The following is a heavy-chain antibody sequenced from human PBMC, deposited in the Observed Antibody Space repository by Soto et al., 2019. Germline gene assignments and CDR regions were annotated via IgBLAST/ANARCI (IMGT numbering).Heavy chain of an antibody. J-gene: IGHJ4*02. CDR1: GVRVSITY. V-gene: IGHV3-53*01. D-gene: IGHD3-22*01. CDR3: VKELHDSSGSPLYYFDS. CDR2: IFTGGDT. Sequence: PGCSLKLACAASGVRVSITYMSGFRKAQGKGLEWVSVIFTGGDTYSADSVKGRFTMSRDSSKTTLYLQMNSLRAEDTAVYYCVKELHDSSGSPLYYFDSWGPGTLVTVS.